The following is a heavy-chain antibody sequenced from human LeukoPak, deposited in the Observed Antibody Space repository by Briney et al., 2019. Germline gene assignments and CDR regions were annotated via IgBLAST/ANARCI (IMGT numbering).Heavy chain of an antibody. CDR1: GSTFSSYW. CDR3: ARGSRNSGSTHDFDY. Sequence: GGSLRLSCAASGSTFSSYWMHWARQAPGKGLVWVSRVNGEGSTSSNADSVRGRFTISRDNARKSLYLQMNSLRAEDTAVYYCARGSRNSGSTHDFDYWGQGTLVTVSS. D-gene: IGHD3-10*01. V-gene: IGHV3-74*01. J-gene: IGHJ4*02. CDR2: VNGEGSTS.